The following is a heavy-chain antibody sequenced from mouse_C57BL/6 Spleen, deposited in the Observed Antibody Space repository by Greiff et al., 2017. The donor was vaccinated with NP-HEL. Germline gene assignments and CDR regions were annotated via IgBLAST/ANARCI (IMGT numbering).Heavy chain of an antibody. J-gene: IGHJ4*01. CDR3: ARDRSYSNPYAMDY. CDR2: ISDGGSYT. CDR1: GFTFSSYA. V-gene: IGHV5-4*01. D-gene: IGHD2-5*01. Sequence: EVNVVESGGGLVKPGGSLKLSCAASGFTFSSYAMSWVRQTPEKRLEWVATISDGGSYTYYPDNVKGRFTISRDNAKNNLYLQMSHLKSEDTAMYYCARDRSYSNPYAMDYWGQGTSVTVSS.